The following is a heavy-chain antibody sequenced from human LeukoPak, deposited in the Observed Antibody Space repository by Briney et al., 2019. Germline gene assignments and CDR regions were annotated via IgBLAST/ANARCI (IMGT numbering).Heavy chain of an antibody. D-gene: IGHD5-18*01. Sequence: PSETLSLTCTVSGGSISSSSYYWGWIRQPPGRGLEWIGSIYYSGSTYYNPSLKSRVTISTDTFKNQFSLKLSSVTAADTAVYYCARNGYSYGPSFDYWGQGTLVTVSS. J-gene: IGHJ4*02. V-gene: IGHV4-39*07. CDR3: ARNGYSYGPSFDY. CDR1: GGSISSSSYY. CDR2: IYYSGST.